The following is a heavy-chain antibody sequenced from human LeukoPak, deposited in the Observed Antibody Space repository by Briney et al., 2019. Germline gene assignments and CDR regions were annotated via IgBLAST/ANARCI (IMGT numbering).Heavy chain of an antibody. V-gene: IGHV3-23*01. CDR3: AKELYSSGWYNH. D-gene: IGHD6-19*01. CDR1: GFTFSSYA. J-gene: IGHJ4*02. Sequence: GGSLILSCAASGFTFSSYAMSWVRQAPGKGLEWVSGISGSGGSTYYADSVKGRFTISRDNSKNTLYLQMNSLRAEDTAVYYCAKELYSSGWYNHWGQGTLVTVSS. CDR2: ISGSGGST.